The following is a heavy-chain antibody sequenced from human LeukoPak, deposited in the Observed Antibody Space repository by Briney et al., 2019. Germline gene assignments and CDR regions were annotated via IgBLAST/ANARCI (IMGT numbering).Heavy chain of an antibody. CDR3: AKDNNLVTTIVY. CDR2: ISYDGSNK. V-gene: IGHV3-30*18. Sequence: GGSLRLSCAASGFTFSSYGMHWVRQAPGKGLEWVAVISYDGSNKYYADSVKGRFTISRDNSKNTLYLQMNSLRAEDTAVYYCAKDNNLVTTIVYWGQGTLVTVSS. J-gene: IGHJ4*02. CDR1: GFTFSSYG. D-gene: IGHD4-11*01.